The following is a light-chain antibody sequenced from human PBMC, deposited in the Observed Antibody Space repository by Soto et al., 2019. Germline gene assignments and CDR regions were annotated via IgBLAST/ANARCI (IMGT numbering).Light chain of an antibody. CDR1: QSVSSN. Sequence: EIGMPQSPATLSVSPGERATLSCRASQSVSSNLSWYQQKPGQAPRLLIYGASTRATGIPARFSGSGSGTEFTLTISSLQSEDFAVYYCQQYNDWPRTFGQGTKVELK. CDR2: GAS. J-gene: IGKJ1*01. CDR3: QQYNDWPRT. V-gene: IGKV3-15*01.